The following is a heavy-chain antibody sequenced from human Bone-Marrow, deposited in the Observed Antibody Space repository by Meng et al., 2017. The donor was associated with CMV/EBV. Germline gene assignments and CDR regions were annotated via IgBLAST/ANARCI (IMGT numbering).Heavy chain of an antibody. D-gene: IGHD3-3*01. CDR3: ARRITIFGVVRGFGMDV. CDR1: GYTFTSYE. V-gene: IGHV1-8*01. J-gene: IGHJ6*02. Sequence: ASVKVSCKTSGYTFTSYEINWVRQATGQGLEWMGWMNPNSGATVFAQKFQGRVIITRDTSISTAYMELSSLRSEDTAVYYCARRITIFGVVRGFGMDVWGQGTTVTVSS. CDR2: MNPNSGAT.